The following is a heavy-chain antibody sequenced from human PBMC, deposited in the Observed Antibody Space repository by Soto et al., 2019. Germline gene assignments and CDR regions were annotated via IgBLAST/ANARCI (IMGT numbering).Heavy chain of an antibody. D-gene: IGHD1-26*01. Sequence: EVQLVESGGGVLRPGGSLRLSCAASGFIFDDYGMSWARQAPGKGLEWVSGVNWKGGSTGYADSVKGRFTISRDNAKNFLVLQMNSLTVEDTAFYYCVRGASLNFDYWGQGTLVTVSS. CDR1: GFIFDDYG. CDR3: VRGASLNFDY. CDR2: VNWKGGST. V-gene: IGHV3-20*04. J-gene: IGHJ4*02.